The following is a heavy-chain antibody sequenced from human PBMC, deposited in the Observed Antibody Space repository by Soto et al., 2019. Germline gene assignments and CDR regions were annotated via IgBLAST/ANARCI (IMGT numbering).Heavy chain of an antibody. J-gene: IGHJ6*02. V-gene: IGHV3-74*01. CDR2: ISDDGKIT. D-gene: IGHD2-2*01. CDR3: IRGPRASSSGTGAY. Sequence: GSLRLSCEASGFVFKMYYMHWVRQVPGKGPEWVSRISDDGKITTYADSVKDRFTISRDNAKDTLYLQLDNLRGDDTGLYYCIRGPRASSSGTGAYWGQGTTVTVSS. CDR1: GFVFKMYY.